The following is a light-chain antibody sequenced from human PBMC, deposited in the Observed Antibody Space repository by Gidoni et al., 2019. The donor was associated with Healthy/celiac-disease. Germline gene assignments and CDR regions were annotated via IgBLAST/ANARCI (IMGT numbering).Light chain of an antibody. V-gene: IGKV1-39*01. CDR1: QSISSY. CDR2: AAS. Sequence: DIQMTQSPSSLSASVGDRVTITCRASQSISSYLNWYQQKPGKAPKLLIYAASSLQSGVPSRFSGSGSGTDFTLTISSLQPEDFATYYCQQSYSTPIFGGGTMVEIK. J-gene: IGKJ4*01. CDR3: QQSYSTPI.